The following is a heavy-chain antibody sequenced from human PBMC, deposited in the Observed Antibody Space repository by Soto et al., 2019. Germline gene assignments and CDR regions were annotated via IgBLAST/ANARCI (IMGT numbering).Heavy chain of an antibody. D-gene: IGHD2-2*01. V-gene: IGHV4-4*02. Sequence: SETLSLTCAVSGGSITSSSSWSWVRQPPGKGLEWIGEIYHTGGANYNPSFRSRVTMSVDKSKNQFSLNLISVTAADTAVYYCARSTSRTFDYWGRGTLVTVS. J-gene: IGHJ4*02. CDR2: IYHTGGA. CDR3: ARSTSRTFDY. CDR1: GGSITSSSS.